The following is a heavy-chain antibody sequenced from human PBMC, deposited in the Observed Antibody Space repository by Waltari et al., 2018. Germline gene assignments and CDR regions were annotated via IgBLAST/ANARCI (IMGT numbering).Heavy chain of an antibody. J-gene: IGHJ4*02. D-gene: IGHD1-26*01. CDR1: GHSVNNDFY. Sequence: QVQLWESGPGLVRSSETLSLSCTVSGHSVNNDFYWAWIRQSPGGGLAWIASIYHTGSTHYNSSLKSRVSISTDMSTKQFFLTLTHLTAADTAVYYCAEEGDFRVGLFESWGQGTLVSVSS. CDR2: IYHTGST. V-gene: IGHV4-38-2*02. CDR3: AEEGDFRVGLFES.